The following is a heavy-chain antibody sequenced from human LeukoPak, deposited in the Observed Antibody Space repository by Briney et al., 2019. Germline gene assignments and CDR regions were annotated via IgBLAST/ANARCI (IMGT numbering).Heavy chain of an antibody. D-gene: IGHD3-22*01. J-gene: IGHJ3*02. CDR1: GFTFSSYA. Sequence: GGSLRLSCAASGFTFSSYAMSWVRQAPGKGLEWVSAISGSGGSTYYADSVKGRFTISRDNSKNTLYLQMNSLRAEDTAVYYCAKSPIPTYYYDSSGHWGAFDIWGQGTMVTVSS. CDR3: AKSPIPTYYYDSSGHWGAFDI. CDR2: ISGSGGST. V-gene: IGHV3-23*01.